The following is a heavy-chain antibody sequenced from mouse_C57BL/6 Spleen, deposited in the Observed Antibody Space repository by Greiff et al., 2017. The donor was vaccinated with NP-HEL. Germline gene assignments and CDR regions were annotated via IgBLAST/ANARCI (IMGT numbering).Heavy chain of an antibody. CDR2: ISSGGDYI. CDR1: GFTFSSYA. D-gene: IGHD2-1*01. CDR3: TRGDGNYRYRYAMDY. J-gene: IGHJ4*01. Sequence: EVKLVESGEGLVKPGGSLKLSCAASGFTFSSYAMSWVRQTPEKRLEWVAYISSGGDYIYYADTVKGRFTISRDNARNTLYLQMSSLKSEDTAMYYCTRGDGNYRYRYAMDYWGQGTSVTVSS. V-gene: IGHV5-9-1*02.